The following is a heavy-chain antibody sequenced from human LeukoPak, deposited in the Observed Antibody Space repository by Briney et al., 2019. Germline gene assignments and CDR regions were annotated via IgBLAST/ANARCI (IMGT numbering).Heavy chain of an antibody. CDR3: ARAWVAITIEKYFDY. J-gene: IGHJ4*02. CDR1: GFTLSSHV. CDR2: ISYDGGKK. D-gene: IGHD3-3*01. Sequence: GRSLRLSCTASGFTLSSHVMHWVRQAPGKGPEWVAGISYDGGKKDFGDSVKGRFSISRDNSKNTLYLQMDSLRPEDTAVYFCARAWVAITIEKYFDYWGQGTLVTVSA. V-gene: IGHV3-30-3*01.